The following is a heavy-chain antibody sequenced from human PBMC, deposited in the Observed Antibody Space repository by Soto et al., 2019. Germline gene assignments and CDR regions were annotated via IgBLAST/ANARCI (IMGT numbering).Heavy chain of an antibody. CDR2: ISYDGSNK. Sequence: QVQLVESGGGVVQPGRSLRLSCAASGLIFSSSAMHWVRQAPGKGLEWVALISYDGSNKYYVDSVKGRFTISRDNSKDTVDLQMNSLREGDTAVYYCAAEKKSYFYGMDVWGQGTTVTVSS. CDR3: AAEKKSYFYGMDV. CDR1: GLIFSSSA. V-gene: IGHV3-30*03. J-gene: IGHJ6*02.